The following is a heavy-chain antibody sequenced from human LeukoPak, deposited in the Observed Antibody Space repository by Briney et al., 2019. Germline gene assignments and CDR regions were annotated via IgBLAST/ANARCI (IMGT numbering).Heavy chain of an antibody. Sequence: ASVKVSCKASGYTFTVYYMHWVRQAPGQGLEWMGWINPNSGGTNYAQKFQGWVTMTRDTSISTAYMELSRLRSDDTAVYYCATSSSSSWFYFDYWGQGTLVTVSS. V-gene: IGHV1-2*04. CDR2: INPNSGGT. CDR1: GYTFTVYY. J-gene: IGHJ4*02. CDR3: ATSSSSSWFYFDY. D-gene: IGHD6-13*01.